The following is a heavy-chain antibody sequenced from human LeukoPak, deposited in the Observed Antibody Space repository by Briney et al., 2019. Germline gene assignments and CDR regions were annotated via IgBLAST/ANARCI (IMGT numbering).Heavy chain of an antibody. Sequence: SETLSLTCAVYGGSFSGYYWSWIRQPPGKGLEWIGEINHSGSTNYNPSLKSRVTISVDTSKNQFSLKLSSVTAADTAVYSCARRTSSVSSHYHYVESWGQGTLVTVSS. D-gene: IGHD3-3*01. J-gene: IGHJ4*02. CDR2: INHSGST. V-gene: IGHV4-34*01. CDR3: ARRTSSVSSHYHYVES. CDR1: GGSFSGYY.